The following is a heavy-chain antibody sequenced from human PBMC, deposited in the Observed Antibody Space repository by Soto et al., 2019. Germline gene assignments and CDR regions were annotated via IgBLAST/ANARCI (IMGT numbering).Heavy chain of an antibody. CDR3: AREWNFYYGMDV. Sequence: SETLSLTCTVSGGSVSSGSFYWNWIRQPPGKGLEWLGYIFYSGSTNYNPSLRSRVTISVDTSKNQFSLRLSSVTAADTAVYYCAREWNFYYGMDVWGQGTTVTSP. CDR1: GGSVSSGSFY. D-gene: IGHD5-12*01. CDR2: IFYSGST. J-gene: IGHJ6*02. V-gene: IGHV4-61*01.